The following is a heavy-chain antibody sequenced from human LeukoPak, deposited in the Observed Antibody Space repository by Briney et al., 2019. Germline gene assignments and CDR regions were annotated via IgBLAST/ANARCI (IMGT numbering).Heavy chain of an antibody. J-gene: IGHJ4*02. Sequence: NPSETLSLTCTVSGDSVSSYYWSWIRQPPGKGLEWIGYIYYSGSTNYNPSLKSRVTISIDTSKNQFSLNLSSVTAADTAVYYCAADRGILTGSIDYWGQGTLVTVSS. CDR1: GDSVSSYY. D-gene: IGHD3-9*01. CDR3: AADRGILTGSIDY. V-gene: IGHV4-59*02. CDR2: IYYSGST.